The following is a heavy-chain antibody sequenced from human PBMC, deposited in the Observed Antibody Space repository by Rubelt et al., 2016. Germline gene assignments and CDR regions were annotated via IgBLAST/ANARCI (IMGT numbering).Heavy chain of an antibody. Sequence: VQLVESGGGLVQPGGSLRLSCAASGFTFSSYGMHWVRQAPGKGLEWVAVIWYDGSNKYYADSVKGRCTISRDNSKNPRDLQMNGLRAEDTAVYYGARGSSGWYHYYWGQGTLVTVSS. D-gene: IGHD6-19*01. CDR2: IWYDGSNK. CDR3: ARGSSGWYHYY. V-gene: IGHV3-33*08. CDR1: GFTFSSYG. J-gene: IGHJ4*02.